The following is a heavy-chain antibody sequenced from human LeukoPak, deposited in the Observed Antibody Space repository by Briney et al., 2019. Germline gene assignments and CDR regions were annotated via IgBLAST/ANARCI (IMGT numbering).Heavy chain of an antibody. J-gene: IGHJ4*02. CDR2: ISYDGSNK. D-gene: IGHD4-17*01. V-gene: IGHV3-30*04. CDR1: GFTFSSYA. Sequence: GGSLRLSCAASGFTFSSYAMHWVRQAPGKGLEWVALISYDGSNKYFADSVKGRFTISRDNSKNTLYLQMNSLRAEDTAVYYCASHTVTILIVYWGQGTLVTVSS. CDR3: ASHTVTILIVY.